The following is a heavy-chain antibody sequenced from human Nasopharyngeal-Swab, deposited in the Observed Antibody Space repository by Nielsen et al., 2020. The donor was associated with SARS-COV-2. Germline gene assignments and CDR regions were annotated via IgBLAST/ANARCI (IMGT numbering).Heavy chain of an antibody. CDR3: ARDLSKDDNWFGP. Sequence: GGSLRLSCAASGLTFSRYNMKWVRQAPGKGLEWVSSISSSSTFIYYADSVKGRFTISRDNAKNSLYLQMNSLRAEDTAVYYCARDLSKDDNWFGPWGQGTLVTVSS. J-gene: IGHJ5*02. CDR1: GLTFSRYN. V-gene: IGHV3-21*06. CDR2: ISSSSTFI.